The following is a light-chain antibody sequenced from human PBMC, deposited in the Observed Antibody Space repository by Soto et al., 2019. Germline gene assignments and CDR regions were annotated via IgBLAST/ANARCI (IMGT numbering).Light chain of an antibody. CDR3: CSFATSSTLDV. J-gene: IGLJ1*01. CDR2: EVS. Sequence: QSALTQTASASGSPGQSITISCTGTSSDIGDYNYVSWYQHHPGKAPELIIYEVSYRPSGVSDRFSGSKSGNTASLTISGLQAEDEADYYCCSFATSSTLDVFGTGTKVTVL. V-gene: IGLV2-14*01. CDR1: SSDIGDYNY.